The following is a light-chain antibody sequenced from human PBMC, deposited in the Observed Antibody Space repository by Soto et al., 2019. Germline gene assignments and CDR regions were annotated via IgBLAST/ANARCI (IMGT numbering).Light chain of an antibody. J-gene: IGKJ1*01. CDR3: QQYDGSPRT. CDR1: QSVSSY. CDR2: GAS. Sequence: EIVLTHSPGTLSLSPGERATLSCRASQSVSSYLAWYQQKPGRAPRLLIYGASSRATGIPDRFTGSGSGTDFTLNISRLEPEDFAVYYCQQYDGSPRTVGQGNKVDIK. V-gene: IGKV3-20*01.